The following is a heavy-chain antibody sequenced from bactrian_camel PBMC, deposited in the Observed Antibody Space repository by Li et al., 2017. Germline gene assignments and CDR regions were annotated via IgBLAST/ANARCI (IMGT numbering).Heavy chain of an antibody. Sequence: HVQLVESGGGLVQPGGSLTLSCVASGFDISRFVMAWIRQVPGKEVQYVATSHFTGDTFYQSSVKGRFTISKDNARNTLYLQMNSLKPEDTAMYYCAAAPRLWVGYTSLSSADFGYWGMGPRSPSP. J-gene: IGHJ6*01. CDR3: AAAPRLWVGYTSLSSADFGY. CDR2: SHFTGDT. D-gene: IGHD5*01. CDR1: GFDISRFV. V-gene: IGHV3S9*01.